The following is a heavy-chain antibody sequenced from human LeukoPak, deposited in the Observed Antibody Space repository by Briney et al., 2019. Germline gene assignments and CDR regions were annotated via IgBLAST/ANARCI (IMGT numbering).Heavy chain of an antibody. CDR2: INHSGST. CDR3: ARGHIVATISRGWFDP. CDR1: GRSFSGYY. J-gene: IGHJ5*02. Sequence: KSSETLSLTCAVYGRSFSGYYWSWIRQPPGKGLEWIGEINHSGSTNYNPSLKSRVTISVDTSKNQFSLKLSSVTAADTAVYYCARGHIVATISRGWFDPWGQGTLVTVSS. D-gene: IGHD5-12*01. V-gene: IGHV4-34*01.